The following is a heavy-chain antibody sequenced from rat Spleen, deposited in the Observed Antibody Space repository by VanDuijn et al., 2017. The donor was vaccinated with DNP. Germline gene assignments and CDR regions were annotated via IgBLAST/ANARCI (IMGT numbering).Heavy chain of an antibody. CDR2: ISYEGSST. J-gene: IGHJ1*01. CDR1: GFTFSDSN. V-gene: IGHV5-22*01. Sequence: EVQLVESGGGLVQPGRSLKLSCAASGFTFSDSNMAWVRQAPKKGLELVAAISYEGSSTYYGDSVKGRFTISRDNAKSSLYLQMNSLKSEDTATYYCARGSSSIYWYFDFWGPGTMVTVSS. D-gene: IGHD1-2*01. CDR3: ARGSSSIYWYFDF.